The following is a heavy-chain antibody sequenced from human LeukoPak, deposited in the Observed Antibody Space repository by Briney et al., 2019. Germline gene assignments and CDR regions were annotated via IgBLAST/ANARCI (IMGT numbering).Heavy chain of an antibody. Sequence: GGSLRLSCAASGFTFSTYGMHWVRQAPGQGLEWVAVTSPEGRNAYYADSVKGRFTFSRDNSKNTLYLQMNSLRAEDTAVYYCARDLGKGNYVDYWGQGTLVTVSS. CDR3: ARDLGKGNYVDY. D-gene: IGHD7-27*01. CDR2: TSPEGRNA. J-gene: IGHJ4*02. V-gene: IGHV3-33*05. CDR1: GFTFSTYG.